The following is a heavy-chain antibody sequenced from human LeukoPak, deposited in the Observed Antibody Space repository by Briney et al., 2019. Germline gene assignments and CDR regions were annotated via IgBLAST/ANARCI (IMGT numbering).Heavy chain of an antibody. D-gene: IGHD2-15*01. J-gene: IGHJ5*02. CDR3: ARAAGGYCSGGSCLNWFDP. Sequence: KPSETLSLTCTVSGGSISSYYWSWIRQPPGKGLEWIGYIYYSGSTNYNPSLKSRVTISVDTSKNQFSLKLSPVTAADTAVYYCARAAGGYCSGGSCLNWFDPWGQGTLVTVSS. CDR2: IYYSGST. V-gene: IGHV4-59*08. CDR1: GGSISSYY.